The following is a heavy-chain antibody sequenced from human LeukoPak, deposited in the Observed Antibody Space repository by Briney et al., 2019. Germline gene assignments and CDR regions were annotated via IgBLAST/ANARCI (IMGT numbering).Heavy chain of an antibody. CDR3: ARVHVDTAMVFGYYYGMDA. J-gene: IGHJ6*02. D-gene: IGHD5-18*01. CDR2: INPNSGGT. V-gene: IGHV1-2*02. CDR1: GYTFTGYY. Sequence: GASVKVSCKASGYTFTGYYMHWVRQAPGQGLEWMGWINPNSGGTNYAQKFQGRVTMTRHTSISTAYMELSRLRSDDTAVYYCARVHVDTAMVFGYYYGMDAWGQGTTVTVSS.